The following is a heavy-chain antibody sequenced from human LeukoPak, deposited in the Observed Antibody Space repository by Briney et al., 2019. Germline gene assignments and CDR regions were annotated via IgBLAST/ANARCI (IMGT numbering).Heavy chain of an antibody. V-gene: IGHV1-18*01. CDR2: NSAYNGNT. CDR1: GYTFTSYG. J-gene: IGHJ4*02. CDR3: ARDRYCSGGSCYELGFDY. Sequence: ASVKVSCKASGYTFTSYGISWVRQAPGQGLEWMGWNSAYNGNTNYAQKLQGRVTMTTDTSTSTAYMELRSLRSDDTAVYYCARDRYCSGGSCYELGFDYWGQGTLVTVSS. D-gene: IGHD2-15*01.